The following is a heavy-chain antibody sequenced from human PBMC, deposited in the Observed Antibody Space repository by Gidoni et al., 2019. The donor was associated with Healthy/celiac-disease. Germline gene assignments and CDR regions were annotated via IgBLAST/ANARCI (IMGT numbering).Heavy chain of an antibody. Sequence: QVQLQQWGAGLLKPSETLSLTCAVYGGSFSGYYWSWIRQPPGKGLEWIGEIHHSGSTNYNPSLKSRVTISVDTSKNQFSLKLSSVTAADTAVYYCARLGSRKYSSSWAAKYWGQGTLVTVSS. D-gene: IGHD6-13*01. CDR2: IHHSGST. V-gene: IGHV4-34*01. J-gene: IGHJ4*02. CDR3: ARLGSRKYSSSWAAKY. CDR1: GGSFSGYY.